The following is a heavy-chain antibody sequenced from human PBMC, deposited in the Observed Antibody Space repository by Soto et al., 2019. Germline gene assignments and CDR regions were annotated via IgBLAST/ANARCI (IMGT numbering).Heavy chain of an antibody. J-gene: IGHJ6*02. Sequence: GGPLSLPCAASGCTFSDSFMTWIRQPPGKGMEWVSYRGISGSTIYYADSAKSRFTISRDDAKNYLYLQMNSLRGEDTAVYYCSRSSATPSGWWGYGLDVWGQGTTVTVSS. V-gene: IGHV3-11*01. CDR3: SRSSATPSGWWGYGLDV. CDR1: GCTFSDSF. D-gene: IGHD6-19*01. CDR2: RGISGSTI.